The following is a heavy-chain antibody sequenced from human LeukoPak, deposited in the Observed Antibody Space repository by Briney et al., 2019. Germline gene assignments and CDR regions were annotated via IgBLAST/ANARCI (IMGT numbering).Heavy chain of an antibody. CDR2: ISYDGSTY. CDR3: ARGSDRSSWYDWFDP. Sequence: GRSLRLSCAASGFTFGTCSMHWVRQAPGKGLEWVAVISYDGSTYYYGDSVKGRFTISRDNSKNTLFLQMNSLRAEDTAVYYCARGSDRSSWYDWFDPWGQGTLVTVSS. CDR1: GFTFGTCS. J-gene: IGHJ5*02. D-gene: IGHD6-13*01. V-gene: IGHV3-30-3*01.